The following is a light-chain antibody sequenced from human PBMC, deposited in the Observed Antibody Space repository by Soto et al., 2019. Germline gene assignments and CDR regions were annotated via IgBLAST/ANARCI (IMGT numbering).Light chain of an antibody. CDR1: QSISTY. Sequence: VHMTLSPSSLSASVGDRVTMVCRASQSISTYLNWYHQKQGKAPDLLIYAASSLKSGVPSRFSGSVYGTHFTLTITGLQPADFATYYCQQNFSIPITFGQGTRLEIK. V-gene: IGKV1-39*01. CDR2: AAS. CDR3: QQNFSIPIT. J-gene: IGKJ5*01.